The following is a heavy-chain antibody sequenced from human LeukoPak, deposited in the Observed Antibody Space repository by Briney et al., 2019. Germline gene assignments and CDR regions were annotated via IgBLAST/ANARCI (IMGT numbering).Heavy chain of an antibody. Sequence: GESLKISCKGSGYRFTSYWIGWVRQMPGKGLEWMGIIYPGDFDTRYSPSFQGQVTISADKSISTAYLQWSSLKASDTAMYYCARQPNYYDTRGYLSHAFDIWGQGTMVTVSS. CDR3: ARQPNYYDTRGYLSHAFDI. J-gene: IGHJ3*02. CDR1: GYRFTSYW. V-gene: IGHV5-51*01. D-gene: IGHD3-22*01. CDR2: IYPGDFDT.